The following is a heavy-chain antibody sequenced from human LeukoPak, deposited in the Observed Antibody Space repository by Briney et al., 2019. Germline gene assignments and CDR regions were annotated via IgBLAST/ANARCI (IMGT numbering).Heavy chain of an antibody. CDR2: TSGSGGST. J-gene: IGHJ4*02. V-gene: IGHV3-23*01. Sequence: GGSLRLSCAASGFTFSSYAMSWVRQAPGKGLEWVSATSGSGGSTYYADSVKGRFTISRDNSKNTLYLQMNSLRAEDTAVYYCAKDNSGSYSRFGYWGQGTLVTVSS. CDR1: GFTFSSYA. D-gene: IGHD1-26*01. CDR3: AKDNSGSYSRFGY.